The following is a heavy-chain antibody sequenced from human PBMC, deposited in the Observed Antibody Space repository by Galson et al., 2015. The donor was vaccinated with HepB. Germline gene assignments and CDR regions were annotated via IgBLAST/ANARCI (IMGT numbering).Heavy chain of an antibody. CDR3: ARYIVVVPAAINWFDP. J-gene: IGHJ5*02. D-gene: IGHD2-2*01. Sequence: SVKVSCKASGGTFSSYAISWARQAPGQGLEWMGGIIPIFGTANYAQKFQGRVTITADESTSTAYMELSSLRSEDTAVYYCARYIVVVPAAINWFDPWGQGTLVTVSS. CDR2: IIPIFGTA. CDR1: GGTFSSYA. V-gene: IGHV1-69*13.